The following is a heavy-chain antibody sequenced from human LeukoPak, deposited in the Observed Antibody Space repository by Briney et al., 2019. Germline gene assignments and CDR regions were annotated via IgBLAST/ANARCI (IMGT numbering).Heavy chain of an antibody. Sequence: SETLSLTCAVYGGSFSGYYWSWIRRPPGKGLEWIGEINHSGSTNYNPSLKSRVTISVDTSKNQFSLKLSSVTAADTAVYYCARNSATGYDAFDIWGQGTMVTVSS. D-gene: IGHD4-17*01. V-gene: IGHV4-34*01. J-gene: IGHJ3*02. CDR2: INHSGST. CDR3: ARNSATGYDAFDI. CDR1: GGSFSGYY.